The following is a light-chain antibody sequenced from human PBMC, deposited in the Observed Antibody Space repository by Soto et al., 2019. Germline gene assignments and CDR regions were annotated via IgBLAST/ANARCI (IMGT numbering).Light chain of an antibody. V-gene: IGKV3-20*01. Sequence: EIVLTQSPGTLSLSPGERATLSCRASQSVNNNFLAWYQQKPGQAPRLLIYGASSRATGIPDRFSGRGSGTDFTLTISRLEPGDFAMYYCQQYYSLPRTFGQGTKVEVK. CDR3: QQYYSLPRT. CDR1: QSVNNNF. CDR2: GAS. J-gene: IGKJ1*01.